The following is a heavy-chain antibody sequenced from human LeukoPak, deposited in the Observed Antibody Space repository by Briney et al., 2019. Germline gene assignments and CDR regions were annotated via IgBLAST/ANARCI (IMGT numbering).Heavy chain of an antibody. CDR1: GFTFSTYW. D-gene: IGHD6-13*01. CDR3: ARGKHTAAIPDY. Sequence: GGSLRLSCAASGFTFSTYWMHWVRQAPGKGLVWVSRINADVSSTSYADSVKGRFTISRDNAKNTLYLQMNSLRAEDTAVYYCARGKHTAAIPDYWGQGTLVTVSS. V-gene: IGHV3-74*01. CDR2: INADVSST. J-gene: IGHJ4*02.